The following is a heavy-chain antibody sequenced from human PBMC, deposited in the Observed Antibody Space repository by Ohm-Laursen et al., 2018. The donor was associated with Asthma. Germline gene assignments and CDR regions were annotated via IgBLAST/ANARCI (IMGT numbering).Heavy chain of an antibody. J-gene: IGHJ4*02. CDR3: AKVGGYSYGSD. D-gene: IGHD5-18*01. CDR1: GFTFSSYA. Sequence: SLRLSCAASGFTFSSYAMHWVRQAPGKGLEYVSAISSNGGSTYYADSVKGRFTISRDNSKNTLYLQMNSLRAEDTAVYYCAKVGGYSYGSDWGQGTLVTVSS. V-gene: IGHV3-64*04. CDR2: ISSNGGST.